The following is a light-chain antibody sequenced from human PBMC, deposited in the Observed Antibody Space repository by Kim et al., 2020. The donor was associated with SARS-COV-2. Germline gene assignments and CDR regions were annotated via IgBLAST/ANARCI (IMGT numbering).Light chain of an antibody. CDR3: QQRTNWLT. Sequence: SLPPGERTSTACRASQRFSSYLAWYQHKPGQAPRLLIYDASNRATGIPARFSGSGSGTDFTLTISSLEPEDFAVYYCQQRTNWLTFGGGTKVDIK. V-gene: IGKV3-11*01. CDR1: QRFSSY. J-gene: IGKJ4*01. CDR2: DAS.